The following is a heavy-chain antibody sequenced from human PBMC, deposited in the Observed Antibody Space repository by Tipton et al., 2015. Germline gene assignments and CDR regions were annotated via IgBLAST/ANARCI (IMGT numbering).Heavy chain of an antibody. Sequence: LRLSCTVSRGSINSSTYYWGWIRQPPGKGLEWIGSIYYSGSTSYNPSLESRVTISSDRSKNQFTLKLSTVTAADTAVYYCARHARYGITIFGVSWFDPWGQGTLVTVSS. CDR1: RGSINSSTYY. V-gene: IGHV4-39*01. D-gene: IGHD3-3*01. J-gene: IGHJ5*02. CDR2: IYYSGST. CDR3: ARHARYGITIFGVSWFDP.